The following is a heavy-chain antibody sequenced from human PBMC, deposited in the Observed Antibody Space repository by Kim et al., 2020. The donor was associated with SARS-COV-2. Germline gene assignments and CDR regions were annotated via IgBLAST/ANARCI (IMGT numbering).Heavy chain of an antibody. CDR1: GGSISSSSYY. CDR3: ARDPRGYSSGWFEYYFDY. D-gene: IGHD6-19*01. Sequence: SETLSLTCTVSGGSISSSSYYWGWIRQPPGKGLEWIGSIYYSGSTYYNPSLKSRVTISVDTSKNQFSLKLSSVTAADTAVYYCARDPRGYSSGWFEYYFDYWGQGTLVTVSS. J-gene: IGHJ4*02. V-gene: IGHV4-39*07. CDR2: IYYSGST.